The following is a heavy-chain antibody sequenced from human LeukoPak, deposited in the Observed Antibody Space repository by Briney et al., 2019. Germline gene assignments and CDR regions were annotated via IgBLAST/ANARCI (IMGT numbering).Heavy chain of an antibody. CDR1: GYSISSGFY. V-gene: IGHV4-38-2*02. J-gene: IGHJ4*02. D-gene: IGHD1-1*01. CDR2: IYHSGST. Sequence: SETLSLTCTVSGYSISSGFYWGWIRQPPGKGLEWIGSIYHSGSTHYNSSLKSRVTISVDTSKNQLSLKLSSVTAADTAVYYCARGVGLTQGGTFDYWGQGTLVTVSS. CDR3: ARGVGLTQGGTFDY.